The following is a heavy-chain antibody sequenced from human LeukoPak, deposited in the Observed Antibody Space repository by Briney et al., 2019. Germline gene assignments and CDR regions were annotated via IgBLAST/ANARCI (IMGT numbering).Heavy chain of an antibody. V-gene: IGHV3-23*01. J-gene: IGHJ4*02. D-gene: IGHD6-13*01. CDR1: GFTFSSYA. CDR2: ISGSGGST. Sequence: GGSLRLSCAASGFTFSSYAMGWVRQAPGKGLEWVSAISGSGGSTYYVYSVTGRFTISRDNSKNTLYLQMNSLRAEDTAVYYCAKDKILAGTLGYWGQGTLVTASS. CDR3: AKDKILAGTLGY.